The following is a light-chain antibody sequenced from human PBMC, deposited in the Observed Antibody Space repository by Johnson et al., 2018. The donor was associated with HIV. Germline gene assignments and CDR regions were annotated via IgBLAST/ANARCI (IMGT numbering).Light chain of an antibody. J-gene: IGLJ1*01. Sequence: QSVLTQPPSVSAAPGQKVTISCSGSSSNIGYNYVSWYQQLPGTAPKLLIYDNNKRPSGIPDRFSGSKSGTSATLGITGLQTGDEADYYCGTWDSSLSAGGYVFGTGTKVTVL. CDR1: SSNIGYNY. CDR3: GTWDSSLSAGGYV. CDR2: DNN. V-gene: IGLV1-51*01.